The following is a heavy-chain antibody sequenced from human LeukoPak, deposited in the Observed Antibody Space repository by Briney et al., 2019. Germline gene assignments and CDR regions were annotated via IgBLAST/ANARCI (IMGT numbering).Heavy chain of an antibody. CDR2: INHSGST. D-gene: IGHD3-22*01. CDR1: GGSFSGYY. CDR3: ASHYYDSSGYSGWLDP. J-gene: IGHJ5*02. V-gene: IGHV4-34*01. Sequence: LETLSLTCAVYGGSFSGYYWSWIRQPPGKGLEWIGEINHSGSTNYNPSLKSRVTISVDTSKNQFSLKLSSVTAADTAVYYCASHYYDSSGYSGWLDPWGQGTLVTVSS.